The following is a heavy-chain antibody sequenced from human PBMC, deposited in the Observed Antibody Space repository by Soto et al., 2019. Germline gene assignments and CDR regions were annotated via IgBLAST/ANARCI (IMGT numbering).Heavy chain of an antibody. CDR3: AAGGGLPRYY. CDR2: IYHSGST. V-gene: IGHV4-30-2*01. Sequence: SETLSLTCTVSGCSISSGGYYWSWIRQHPGKGLEWIGYIYHSGSTYYNPSLKSRVTISVGRSKNQFSLKLSSVTAADTAVYYCAAGGGLPRYYWGQGTLVTVSS. CDR1: GCSISSGGYY. J-gene: IGHJ4*02. D-gene: IGHD5-12*01.